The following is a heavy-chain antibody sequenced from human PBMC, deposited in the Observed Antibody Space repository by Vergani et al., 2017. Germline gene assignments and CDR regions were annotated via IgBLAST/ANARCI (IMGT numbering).Heavy chain of an antibody. Sequence: QLQLQETGPGLVKPSETLSLTCTVSGGSISSSSYYWGWIRQPPGKGLEWIGSIYYSGSTYYNPSLKSRVTISVDTSKNQFSLKLSSVTAADTAVYYCARDRGDWRYSRYFYNYYMDVWGKGP. CDR1: GGSISSSSYY. CDR2: IYYSGST. J-gene: IGHJ6*03. CDR3: ARDRGDWRYSRYFYNYYMDV. D-gene: IGHD2-8*02. V-gene: IGHV4-39*02.